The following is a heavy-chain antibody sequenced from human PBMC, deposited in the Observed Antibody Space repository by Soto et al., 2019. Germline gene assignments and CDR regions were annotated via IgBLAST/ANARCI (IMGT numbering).Heavy chain of an antibody. J-gene: IGHJ6*02. D-gene: IGHD2-15*01. CDR3: ARGPPLDCSGTGGSCVPPRANYGMDV. V-gene: IGHV1-2*02. CDR2: ISPNTGGT. CDR1: GYTFTDYY. Sequence: QVQLVQSGAEVKKPGASVKVSCKASGYTFTDYYLHWVRQAPGQGLEWMGWISPNTGGTNYAQKFQGRVTKTRDSFISTGDMELIRLASDDTAVYYCARGPPLDCSGTGGSCVPPRANYGMDVWGQGTTVTVSS.